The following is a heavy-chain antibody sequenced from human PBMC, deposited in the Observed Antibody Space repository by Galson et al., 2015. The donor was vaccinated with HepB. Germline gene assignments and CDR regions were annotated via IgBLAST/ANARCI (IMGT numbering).Heavy chain of an antibody. V-gene: IGHV3-48*04. J-gene: IGHJ4*02. CDR1: GSTFSSYR. D-gene: IGHD5-12*01. Sequence: SLRLSCAAPGSTFSSYRMYWVRLPPGKGLEWVSYISSNSRTTYYADSVKGRFTISRDNAENSLYLQMNSLRPEDTAVYYCVFLRGDDLKPLDSWGQGTLVTVSS. CDR3: VFLRGDDLKPLDS. CDR2: ISSNSRTT.